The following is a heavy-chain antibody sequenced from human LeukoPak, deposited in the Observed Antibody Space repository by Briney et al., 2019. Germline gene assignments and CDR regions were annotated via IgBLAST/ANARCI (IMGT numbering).Heavy chain of an antibody. D-gene: IGHD2-2*01. CDR2: ISSSSTYI. J-gene: IGHJ4*02. V-gene: IGHV3-21*01. Sequence: PGGSLRLSCAASGFTFSTYNMNWVRQAPGKGLEWVSSISSSSTYIYYADSVKGRFTISRDNAKNSLYLQMNNLRDEDTAVYYCARDGPAVDYWGQGTLVTVSS. CDR3: ARDGPAVDY. CDR1: GFTFSTYN.